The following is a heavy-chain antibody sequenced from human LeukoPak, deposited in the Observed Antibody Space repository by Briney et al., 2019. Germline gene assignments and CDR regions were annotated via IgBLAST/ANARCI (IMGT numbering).Heavy chain of an antibody. V-gene: IGHV3-30-3*01. CDR1: GFTFSSYA. J-gene: IGHJ4*02. CDR3: ATDTYYYDSSGYPLDY. CDR2: ISYDGSNK. Sequence: GGSLRLSCAASGFTFSSYAMHWVRQAPGKGLEWVAVISYDGSNKYYADSVKGRFTIPRDNSKNTLYLQMNSLRAEDTAVYYCATDTYYYDSSGYPLDYWGQGTLVTVSS. D-gene: IGHD3-22*01.